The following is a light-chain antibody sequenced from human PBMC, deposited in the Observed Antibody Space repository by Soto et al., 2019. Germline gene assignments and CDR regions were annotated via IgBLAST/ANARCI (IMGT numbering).Light chain of an antibody. CDR1: QIISSY. J-gene: IGKJ5*01. CDR3: QQANCFPIT. CDR2: AAS. V-gene: IGKV1-39*01. Sequence: DIQMTQSPSSLSASVGDRVTITCRASQIISSYLNWYQQKPGKAPKLLIYAASSLQSGVPSRFSGSGSGTDFTLTISRLQPEDFATYYCQQANCFPITFGQGTRLEI.